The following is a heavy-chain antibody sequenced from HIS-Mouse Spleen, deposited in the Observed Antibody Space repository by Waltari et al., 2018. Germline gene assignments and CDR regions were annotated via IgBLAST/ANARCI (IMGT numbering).Heavy chain of an antibody. D-gene: IGHD4-4*01. J-gene: IGHJ4*02. Sequence: EVQLVESGGGLVQPGGSMRLSCAAYGFPFSSYDSHWARQATGKGLVWVSAIGTAGDTYYPGSVKGRFTISRENAKNSLYLQMNSLRAGDTAVYYCARGYSNYVPYFDYWGQGTLVTVSS. CDR2: IGTAGDT. V-gene: IGHV3-13*01. CDR3: ARGYSNYVPYFDY. CDR1: GFPFSSYD.